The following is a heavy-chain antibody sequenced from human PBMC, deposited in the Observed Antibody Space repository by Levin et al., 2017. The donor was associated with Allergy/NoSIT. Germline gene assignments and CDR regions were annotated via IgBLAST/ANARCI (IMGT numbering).Heavy chain of an antibody. J-gene: IGHJ4*01. CDR3: AKDGGSQGDYFQY. CDR1: GFTFDDYA. CDR2: INWNSDSV. Sequence: LSLTCAVSGFTFDDYAMHWVRLAPGKGLEWVSGINWNSDSVGYADFVKGRFTISRDNAKNSLFLQMNSLKAEDTALYYCAKDGGSQGDYFQYWGQGALVTVSS. D-gene: IGHD3-16*01. V-gene: IGHV3-9*01.